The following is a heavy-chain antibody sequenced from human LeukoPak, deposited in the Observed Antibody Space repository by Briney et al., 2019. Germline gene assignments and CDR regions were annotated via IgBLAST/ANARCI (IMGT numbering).Heavy chain of an antibody. CDR1: GSSFTSYW. V-gene: IGHV5-51*01. D-gene: IGHD3-3*01. Sequence: GESLKISXKGSGSSFTSYWIGWVRQMPGKGLEWMGIIYPGDSDTIYSPSFQGQVTISADKSISTAYLQWSSLKASDTAMYYCARLLGAIFGYMDVWGKGNTVTVSS. J-gene: IGHJ6*03. CDR3: ARLLGAIFGYMDV. CDR2: IYPGDSDT.